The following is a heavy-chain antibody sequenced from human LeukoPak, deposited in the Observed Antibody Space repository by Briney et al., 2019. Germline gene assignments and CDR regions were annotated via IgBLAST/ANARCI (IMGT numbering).Heavy chain of an antibody. V-gene: IGHV4-38-2*01. CDR1: GYSISGGYF. J-gene: IGHJ4*02. CDR3: ARVTRNSGWFFDY. D-gene: IGHD6-19*01. CDR2: TAHRGST. Sequence: SETLSLTCDVSGYSISGGYFWGWIRQPPGMGLEWIGSTAHRGSTYYNPSLKGRVSISIDGSKNQFSLSPTSVTAADTAIYYCARVTRNSGWFFDYWGQGTLATVSS.